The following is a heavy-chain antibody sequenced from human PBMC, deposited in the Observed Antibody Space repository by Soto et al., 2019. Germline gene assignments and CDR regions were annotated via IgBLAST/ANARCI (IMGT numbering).Heavy chain of an antibody. CDR3: AREAGYCSSTSCFLDYYGMDV. Sequence: QLQLQESGPGLVKPSETLSLTCTVSGGSISSSSYYWGWIRQPPGKGLEWIGSIYYSGSTYYNPSLKSRVTISVDTSKNQFSLKLSSVTAADTAVYYCAREAGYCSSTSCFLDYYGMDVWGQGTTVTVSS. J-gene: IGHJ6*02. V-gene: IGHV4-39*02. D-gene: IGHD2-2*01. CDR1: GGSISSSSYY. CDR2: IYYSGST.